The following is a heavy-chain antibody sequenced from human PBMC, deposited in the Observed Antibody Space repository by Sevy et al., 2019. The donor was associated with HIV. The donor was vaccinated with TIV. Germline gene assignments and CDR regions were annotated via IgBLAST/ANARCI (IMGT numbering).Heavy chain of an antibody. CDR2: INHSGST. V-gene: IGHV4-34*01. J-gene: IGHJ3*02. Sequence: SETLSLTCAVYGGSFSGYYWSWIRQPPGKGLEWIGEINHSGSTNYNPSLKSRVTISVDTSKNQFSLKLSFVTAADTAVYYCARARLRITMIVVVTDAFDIWGQGTMVTVSS. CDR3: ARARLRITMIVVVTDAFDI. D-gene: IGHD3-22*01. CDR1: GGSFSGYY.